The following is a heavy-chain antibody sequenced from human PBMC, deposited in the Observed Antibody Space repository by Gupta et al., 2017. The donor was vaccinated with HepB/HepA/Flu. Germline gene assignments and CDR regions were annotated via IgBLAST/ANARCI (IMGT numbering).Heavy chain of an antibody. D-gene: IGHD5-18*01. CDR3: ARGRGIQLWLRGEYYYYMDV. CDR2: INPNRGGT. Sequence: QVQLVQSGAEVKKPGASLKVSCKASGYTFTGYYMPWVRQAPGQGLEWMGWINPNRGGTNYAQKFQGRVTMTRDTSISTAYMELSRLRSDDTAVYYCARGRGIQLWLRGEYYYYMDVWGKGTTVTVSS. V-gene: IGHV1-2*02. CDR1: GYTFTGYY. J-gene: IGHJ6*03.